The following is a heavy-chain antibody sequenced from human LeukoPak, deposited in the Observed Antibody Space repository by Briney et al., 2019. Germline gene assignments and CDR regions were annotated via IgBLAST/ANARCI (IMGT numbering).Heavy chain of an antibody. CDR2: IFPQDSQT. V-gene: IGHV5-51*01. J-gene: IGHJ4*02. Sequence: GESLKISCTGSGYTLTSFWIGWARQMPGKGLEWMAIIFPQDSQTTYTPPFQGQVIISADKSISAAYLQWNTLKASDTAMYYCALLTSKGLEFWGQGTLVTVSS. CDR3: ALLTSKGLEF. CDR1: GYTLTSFW. D-gene: IGHD4-11*01.